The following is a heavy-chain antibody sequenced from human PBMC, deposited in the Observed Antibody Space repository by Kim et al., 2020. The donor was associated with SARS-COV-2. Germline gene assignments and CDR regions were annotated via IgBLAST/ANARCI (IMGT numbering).Heavy chain of an antibody. CDR1: GFTFSDYF. D-gene: IGHD6-13*01. Sequence: GGSLRLSCAASGFTFSDYFMSWIRQAPGKGLEWVSYISSSSTYTNYADSVKGRFTISRDNAKNSLYLQMNSLRAEDTAVYYCARDTTTAAADNYYYYGMDVWGQGNTVTLSS. CDR3: ARDTTTAAADNYYYYGMDV. CDR2: ISSSSTYT. J-gene: IGHJ6*02. V-gene: IGHV3-11*06.